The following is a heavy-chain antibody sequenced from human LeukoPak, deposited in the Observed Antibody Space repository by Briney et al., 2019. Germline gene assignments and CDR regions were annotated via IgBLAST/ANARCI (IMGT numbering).Heavy chain of an antibody. CDR2: IYYSGST. CDR3: ARRATYGSGSYFLGLIDY. Sequence: SETLSLTCTVSGGSISSSSYYWGWIRQPPGKGLEWIGRIYYSGSTYNNPSLKSRVTISVETAKNQFSLKLSSVTAADTAVYYCARRATYGSGSYFLGLIDYWGQGTLVTVSS. J-gene: IGHJ4*02. V-gene: IGHV4-39*01. CDR1: GGSISSSSYY. D-gene: IGHD3-10*01.